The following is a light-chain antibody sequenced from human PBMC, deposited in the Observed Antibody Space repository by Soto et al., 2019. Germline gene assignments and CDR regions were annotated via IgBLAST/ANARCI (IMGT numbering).Light chain of an antibody. J-gene: IGKJ2*01. CDR3: QQYGSSPYN. CDR2: GAS. V-gene: IGKV3-20*01. Sequence: EIVLTQSPGPLSLSPGERASLSCRASQSVSSTYLAWYQHKPGQAPRLLIYGASSRATGIPDRFSGSGSGTDFTLTISRLEPEDFAVYYCQQYGSSPYNFGQGTKLEIK. CDR1: QSVSSTY.